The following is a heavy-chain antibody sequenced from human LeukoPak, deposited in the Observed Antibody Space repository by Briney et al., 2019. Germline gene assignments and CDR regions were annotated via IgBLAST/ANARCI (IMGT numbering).Heavy chain of an antibody. CDR2: IYYSGST. V-gene: IGHV4-59*01. D-gene: IGHD2-15*01. CDR1: VGSISSYY. Sequence: SETLSLTCTVSVGSISSYYWRWIRQPQRKGREWIGCIYYSGSTNYNPSLKSRVTISVDTSKNQFSLKLSSVTAADTAVYYCASSAPYCSGGSCYGYWGQGTLVTVSS. J-gene: IGHJ4*02. CDR3: ASSAPYCSGGSCYGY.